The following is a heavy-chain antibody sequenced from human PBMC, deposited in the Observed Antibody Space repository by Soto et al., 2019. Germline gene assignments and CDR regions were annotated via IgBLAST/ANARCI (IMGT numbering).Heavy chain of an antibody. CDR2: IYHSGST. D-gene: IGHD3-10*01. Sequence: QVQLQESGPGLVKPSGTLSLTCAVSGGSISSSNWWSWVRQPPGKGLEWIGEIYHSGSTNYNPSLKSRVTIAVDKSRNQFSLRLSSVTAADTAVYYCARGRLLWFGEDEQVLDVWGQGTTVTVSS. V-gene: IGHV4-4*02. CDR3: ARGRLLWFGEDEQVLDV. CDR1: GGSISSSNW. J-gene: IGHJ6*02.